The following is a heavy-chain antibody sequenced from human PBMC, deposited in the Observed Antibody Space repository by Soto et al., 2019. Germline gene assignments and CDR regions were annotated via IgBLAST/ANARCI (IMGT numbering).Heavy chain of an antibody. CDR2: IYWDDDK. J-gene: IGHJ4*02. CDR3: EHRLSLTAHHFFDY. V-gene: IGHV2-5*02. Sequence: GSGPTLVNPTQTLTLTCAFSGFSLSTSGVGVGWIRQPPGKALEWLALIYWDDDKRYSPSLKSRLTITKDTSKNQVVLTMTSMDPVDTATYYCEHRLSLTAHHFFDYWGQGILVTVS. CDR1: GFSLSTSGVG. D-gene: IGHD1-20*01.